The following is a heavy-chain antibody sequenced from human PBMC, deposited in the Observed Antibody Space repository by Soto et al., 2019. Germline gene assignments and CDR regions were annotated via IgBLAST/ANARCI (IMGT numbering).Heavy chain of an antibody. J-gene: IGHJ6*02. CDR2: IKTNTEGGTT. D-gene: IGHD2-15*01. Sequence: ESGGGFIYPGGSLRLSCAASGLTISNAWMNWVRQAPGKGLEWVGRIKTNTEGGTTHYAAAVKGRFTVSRDDSKNTLYLQMNSLKTEDTAVYYCTTGSVEGVWGQGTTVTVSS. V-gene: IGHV3-15*07. CDR1: GLTISNAW. CDR3: TTGSVEGV.